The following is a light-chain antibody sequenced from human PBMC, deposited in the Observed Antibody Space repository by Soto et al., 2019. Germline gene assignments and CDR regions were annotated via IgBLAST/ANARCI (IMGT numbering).Light chain of an antibody. Sequence: DIQMTQSPSSLSASVEDRVIITCRASQSISNHLNWYQQKPGKAPKLLIYDASSLQSGVPSRFRGSTSGTEFTLTISSLQPDDFATYYCQQYNSYSRSFGGGTKVDIK. J-gene: IGKJ4*01. CDR3: QQYNSYSRS. CDR2: DAS. CDR1: QSISNH. V-gene: IGKV1-5*01.